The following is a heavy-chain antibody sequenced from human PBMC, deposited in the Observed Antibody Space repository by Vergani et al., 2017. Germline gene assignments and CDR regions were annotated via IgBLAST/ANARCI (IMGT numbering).Heavy chain of an antibody. CDR1: GFIFKNHG. J-gene: IGHJ4*02. V-gene: IGHV3-33*01. CDR2: IWDDGSKK. CDR3: VRHSWFRSCKSVNCFSWDY. Sequence: QVQLVESGGGVVQPGTSLRLSCAASGFIFKNHGMQWVRQAPGKGLEWVALIWDDGSKKNYGDSMKGRFTISRDNSKDTLYLEMNSLRVEDSAVDYCVRHSWFRSCKSVNCFSWDYWGQGTLVTVSS. D-gene: IGHD2/OR15-2a*01.